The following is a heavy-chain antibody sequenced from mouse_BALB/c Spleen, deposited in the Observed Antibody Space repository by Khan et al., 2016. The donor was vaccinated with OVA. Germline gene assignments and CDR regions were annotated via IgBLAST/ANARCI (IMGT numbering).Heavy chain of an antibody. J-gene: IGHJ2*01. Sequence: QVHVKQSGAKLARPGASVKMSCKASGYTFTSYTMHWVKQRPGQGLEWIGYINPSSGYTKYNQKFKDKATLTADKSSSTAYMQLSSLTSEDSAVYYCARTHERWGQGTTLTVSS. CDR2: INPSSGYT. V-gene: IGHV1-4*01. CDR1: GYTFTSYT. CDR3: ARTHER.